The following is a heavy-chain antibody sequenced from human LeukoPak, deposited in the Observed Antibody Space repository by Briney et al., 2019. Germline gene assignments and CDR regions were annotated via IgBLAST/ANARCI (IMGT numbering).Heavy chain of an antibody. CDR1: GFTFSSYG. J-gene: IGHJ6*02. CDR3: ARGVDYYYYGMDV. Sequence: QTGGSLRLSCAASGFTFSSYGMHWVRQAPGKGLVGVAVISYDGSNKYYADSVKGRFTISRDNSKNTLYLQMNSLRAEDTAVYYCARGVDYYYYGMDVWGQGTTVTVSS. CDR2: ISYDGSNK. V-gene: IGHV3-30*03.